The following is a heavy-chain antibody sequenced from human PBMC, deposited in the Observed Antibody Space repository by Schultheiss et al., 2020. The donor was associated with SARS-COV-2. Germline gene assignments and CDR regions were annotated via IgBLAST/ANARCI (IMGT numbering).Heavy chain of an antibody. CDR2: IRSKAYGGTT. V-gene: IGHV3-49*03. Sequence: GGSLRLSCTASGFTFGDYAMSWFRQAPGKGLEWVGFIRSKAYGGTTDYAAPVKGRFTISRDNSKNTLYLQMNSLRAEDTAVYYCAKSIYYYDSSGHHYGAEYFQHWGQGTLVTVSS. D-gene: IGHD3-22*01. J-gene: IGHJ1*01. CDR3: AKSIYYYDSSGHHYGAEYFQH. CDR1: GFTFGDYA.